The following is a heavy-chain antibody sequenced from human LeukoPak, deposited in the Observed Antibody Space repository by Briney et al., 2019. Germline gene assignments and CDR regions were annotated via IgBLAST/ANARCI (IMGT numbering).Heavy chain of an antibody. CDR2: LSNSGIS. V-gene: IGHV4-39*01. D-gene: IGHD5-24*01. CDR3: ARQSVAMATDY. Sequence: SDTLSLTCTVSGGSITIDTYYWAWIRPPPGKGLEWIASLSNSGISYYNPSLKTRVTISLDTSKNRFSLSLSSLTAADTAVYYCARQSVAMATDYWGQGTLVTVSS. CDR1: GGSITIDTYY. J-gene: IGHJ4*02.